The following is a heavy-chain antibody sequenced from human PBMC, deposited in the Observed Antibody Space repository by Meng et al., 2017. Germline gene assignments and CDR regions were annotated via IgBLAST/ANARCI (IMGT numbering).Heavy chain of an antibody. J-gene: IGHJ4*02. CDR1: GFTFNNYW. Sequence: EVELVEYGGGLVQPGGSLRLSCAASGFTFNNYWMHWVRQVPGKGLVWVSRISGDGSITNYADSVKGRFTISRDNAKNTLYLQMNSLRPEDTAVYYCLDEAPRSDYWGQGSLVTVSS. V-gene: IGHV3-74*01. CDR3: LDEAPRSDY. D-gene: IGHD1-1*01. CDR2: ISGDGSIT.